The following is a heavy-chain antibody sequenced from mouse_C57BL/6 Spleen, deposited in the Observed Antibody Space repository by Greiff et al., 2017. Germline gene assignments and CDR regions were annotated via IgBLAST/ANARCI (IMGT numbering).Heavy chain of an antibody. D-gene: IGHD2-5*01. CDR2: IYPGDGDT. J-gene: IGHJ3*01. V-gene: IGHV1-80*01. Sequence: QVQLQQSGAELVKPGASVKISCKASGYAFSSYWMNWVKQRPGKGLEWIGQIYPGDGDTNYNGKFKGKATLTADKSSSTAYLQLSSLTSEDSAVSFCARNDAYYSNPFAYWGQGTLVTVSA. CDR1: GYAFSSYW. CDR3: ARNDAYYSNPFAY.